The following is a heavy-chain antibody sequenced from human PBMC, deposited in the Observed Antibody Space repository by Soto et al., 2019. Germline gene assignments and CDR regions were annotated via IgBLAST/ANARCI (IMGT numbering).Heavy chain of an antibody. D-gene: IGHD2-2*01. CDR3: ARDPQYCTITSCHGGYGMDV. V-gene: IGHV3-48*02. CDR2: ISNSGKTI. J-gene: IGHJ6*02. Sequence: EVQLVESGGGLVQPGGSLRLSCVASGFTFSSYAMNWVRQAPGQGLEWVSYISNSGKTIYYADSVKGRFTISRDNAKNSLYLQMTSLRDADTAVYYCARDPQYCTITSCHGGYGMDVWGQGTTVTVSS. CDR1: GFTFSSYA.